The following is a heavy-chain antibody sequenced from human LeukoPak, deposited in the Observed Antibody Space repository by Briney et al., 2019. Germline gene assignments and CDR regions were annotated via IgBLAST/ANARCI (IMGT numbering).Heavy chain of an antibody. D-gene: IGHD2-15*01. V-gene: IGHV3-33*01. CDR3: ARVSPGYCSGGSCKSGYFDY. CDR2: IWYDGSNK. CDR1: GFTFSSYG. Sequence: PGGSLRLSCAASGFTFSSYGMHWVRQAPGKGLEWVAVIWYDGSNKYYADSVKGRFTISRDNAKNSLYLQMNSLRAEDTAVYYCARVSPGYCSGGSCKSGYFDYWGQGTLVTVSS. J-gene: IGHJ4*02.